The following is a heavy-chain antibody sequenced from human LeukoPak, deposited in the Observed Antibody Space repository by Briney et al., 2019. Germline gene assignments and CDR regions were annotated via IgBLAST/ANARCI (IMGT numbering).Heavy chain of an antibody. D-gene: IGHD5-18*01. Sequence: GGSLRLSCAASGFTFGRYGMRWARQAPGKGLEWVAFIWDDGSNKDYEDSVNGRFTIFRDNSKNTLYLQMNSLIVEDTAIYYCARDSGRYNYGPYHYWGQGILVTVSS. V-gene: IGHV3-33*01. CDR1: GFTFGRYG. J-gene: IGHJ4*02. CDR2: IWDDGSNK. CDR3: ARDSGRYNYGPYHY.